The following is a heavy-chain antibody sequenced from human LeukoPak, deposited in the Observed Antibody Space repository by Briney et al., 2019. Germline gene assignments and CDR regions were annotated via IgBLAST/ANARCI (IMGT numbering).Heavy chain of an antibody. CDR2: INPDGNKK. CDR3: VREGNYYGSGSYYNAFDI. CDR1: GLTFSSSW. J-gene: IGHJ3*02. V-gene: IGHV3-7*01. Sequence: GGSLRLSCAVSGLTFSSSWMDWVRQAPGKGLEWVASINPDGNKKYSADSVKGRFTISRDNAENSLYLQMNSLRAEDTAVYYCVREGNYYGSGSYYNAFDIWGQGTMVTASS. D-gene: IGHD3-10*01.